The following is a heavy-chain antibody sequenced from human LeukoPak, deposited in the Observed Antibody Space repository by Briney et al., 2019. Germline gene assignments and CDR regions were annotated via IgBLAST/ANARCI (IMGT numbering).Heavy chain of an antibody. J-gene: IGHJ4*02. Sequence: GGSLRLSCAASGFTFDDYAMSWVRQAPGKGLEWVSSINGRGGSTYYADSVKGRFTISRDNSKNTLYLQMNSLRAEDTAVYYCARGPSGYHNTGGQGTLVTVSS. CDR1: GFTFDDYA. CDR3: ARGPSGYHNT. D-gene: IGHD5-12*01. V-gene: IGHV3-23*01. CDR2: INGRGGST.